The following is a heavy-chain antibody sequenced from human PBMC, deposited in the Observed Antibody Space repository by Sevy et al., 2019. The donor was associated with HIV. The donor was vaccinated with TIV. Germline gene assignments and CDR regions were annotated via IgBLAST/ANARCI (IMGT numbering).Heavy chain of an antibody. CDR2: ISYDGSKK. D-gene: IGHD3-3*01. CDR3: PHSSGLYGYYYGMDV. J-gene: IGHJ6*02. Sequence: GGSLRLSCAASGVTFSSYGIHWVRQAPGKGLEWVAVISYDGSKKNHAESMKGRFTISRDNSKNTMYLEMSSLRPEDTAVYYCPHSSGLYGYYYGMDVWGQGTTVTVSS. V-gene: IGHV3-30*03. CDR1: GVTFSSYG.